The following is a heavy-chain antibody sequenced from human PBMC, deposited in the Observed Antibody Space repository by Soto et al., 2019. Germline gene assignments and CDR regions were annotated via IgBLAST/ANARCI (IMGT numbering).Heavy chain of an antibody. CDR3: VRVPPYSSSWYFDL. CDR2: ISAYNGNT. CDR1: GYTFTNYD. J-gene: IGHJ2*01. D-gene: IGHD6-13*01. V-gene: IGHV1-18*01. Sequence: QVQLVQSGAEVKKPGASVKVSCKASGYTFTNYDINWVRQAPGQGLEWMGWISAYNGNTNYAQKLQGRVTMTTDTSTSTAYMELRSLRSDDTAVYYCVRVPPYSSSWYFDLWGRGTLVTVSS.